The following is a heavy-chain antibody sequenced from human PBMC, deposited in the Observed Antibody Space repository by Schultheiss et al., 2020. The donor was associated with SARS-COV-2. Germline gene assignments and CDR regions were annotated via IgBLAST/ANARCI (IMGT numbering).Heavy chain of an antibody. V-gene: IGHV3-72*01. CDR3: ARGDSSGTPST. CDR1: GFTFSDYY. J-gene: IGHJ4*02. D-gene: IGHD3-22*01. Sequence: GGSLRLSCAASGFTFSDYYMSWIRQAPGKGLEWVGRISNKLNSYTREYAASVKGRFTISRDDSENSLYLQMNSLKTEDTAVYYCARGDSSGTPSTWGQGTLVTVSS. CDR2: ISNKLNSYTR.